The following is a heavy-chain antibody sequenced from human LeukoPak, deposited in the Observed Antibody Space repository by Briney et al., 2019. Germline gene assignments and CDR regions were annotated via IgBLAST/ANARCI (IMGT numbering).Heavy chain of an antibody. V-gene: IGHV4-4*07. CDR1: GGSISSYY. CDR2: IYTSGST. D-gene: IGHD3-10*01. CDR3: ASHYYYGAGSYYSRWFDP. J-gene: IGHJ5*02. Sequence: SETLSLTCTVSGGSISSYYWSWIRQPAGKGLEWIGRIYTSGSTNYNPSLKSRVTMSVDTSKNQFSLKLSSVTAADTALYYCASHYYYGAGSYYSRWFDPWGQGTLVTVSS.